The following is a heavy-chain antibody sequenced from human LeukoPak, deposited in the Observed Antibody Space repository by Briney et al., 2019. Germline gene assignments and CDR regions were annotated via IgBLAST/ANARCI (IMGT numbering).Heavy chain of an antibody. CDR2: ISWNSGSI. D-gene: IGHD2-2*01. Sequence: GRSLRLSCAASGFTFDDYAMHWVRQAPGKGLEWVSGISWNSGSIGYADSVKGRFTISRDNAKNSLYLQMNSLRAEDRGLYYCAKSSSDCTRVSCYVIHASWGQGTLVTVSS. J-gene: IGHJ4*02. CDR1: GFTFDDYA. V-gene: IGHV3-9*01. CDR3: AKSSSDCTRVSCYVIHAS.